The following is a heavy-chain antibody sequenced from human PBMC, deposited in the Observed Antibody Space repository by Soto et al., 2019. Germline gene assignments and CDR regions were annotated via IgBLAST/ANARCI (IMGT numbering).Heavy chain of an antibody. CDR3: ARDLREDYGDYEGYYYYYGMDV. V-gene: IGHV1-2*02. J-gene: IGHJ6*02. CDR2: INPNSGGT. D-gene: IGHD4-17*01. CDR1: GSTFTGYY. Sequence: ASVKVSCKASGSTFTGYYMHWVRQAPGQGLEWMGWINPNSGGTNYAQKFQGRVTMTRDTSISTAYMELSRLRSDDTAVYYCARDLREDYGDYEGYYYYYGMDVWGQGTTVTVSS.